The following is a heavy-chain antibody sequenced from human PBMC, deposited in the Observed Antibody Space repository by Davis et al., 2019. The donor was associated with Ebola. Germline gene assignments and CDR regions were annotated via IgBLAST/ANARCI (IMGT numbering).Heavy chain of an antibody. D-gene: IGHD6-19*01. CDR3: TTFHLSNGWYYFDH. CDR2: IKSKTDGETT. V-gene: IGHV3-15*01. J-gene: IGHJ4*02. CDR1: GLTFSNAW. Sequence: PGGYLRLSCAASGLTFSNAWMSWVRQAPGKGLEWLGRIKSKTDGETTDYATPVKGRIIISRDDSRNAVYLQMNSLKTEDTAVYYCTTFHLSNGWYYFDHWGQGALVTVSS.